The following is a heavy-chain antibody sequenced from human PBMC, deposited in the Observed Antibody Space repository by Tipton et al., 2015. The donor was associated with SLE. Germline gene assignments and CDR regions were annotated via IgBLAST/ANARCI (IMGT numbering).Heavy chain of an antibody. CDR1: SGSISSHY. D-gene: IGHD4-17*01. CDR2: TYYRSNWYN. V-gene: IGHV6-1*01. Sequence: GLVKPSETLSLTCTVSSGSISSHYWSWIRQSPSRGLEWLGRTYYRSNWYNDYAISVQGRISINPDTSKNQFSLQINSMTPEDTAVYYCARLPTGFPNWFDPWGQGTLVTVSS. J-gene: IGHJ5*02. CDR3: ARLPTGFPNWFDP.